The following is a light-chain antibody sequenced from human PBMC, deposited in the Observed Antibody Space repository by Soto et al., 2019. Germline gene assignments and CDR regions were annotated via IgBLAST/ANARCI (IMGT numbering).Light chain of an antibody. V-gene: IGLV2-8*01. CDR1: SNDVGAYNF. CDR2: EVN. CDR3: SSYGGSNNLL. Sequence: QSALTQPPSASGSPGQSVTISCTGTSNDVGAYNFISWYQQHPGKAPKLMIYEVNKRPSGVPDRFSGSKSGNTASLTVSGLQAEDEADYYCSSYGGSNNLLFGGGTKVTVL. J-gene: IGLJ2*01.